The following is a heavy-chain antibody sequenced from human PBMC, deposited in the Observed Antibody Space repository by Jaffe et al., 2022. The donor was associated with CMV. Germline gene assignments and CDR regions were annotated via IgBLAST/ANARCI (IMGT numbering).Heavy chain of an antibody. D-gene: IGHD3-10*01. CDR3: ARRWSSDFEPES. CDR2: VYHSGSA. Sequence: QVQLQESGPGLVKPSATLSLTCTVSGDSIFRSSYYWDWIRQSPGKGLEWIGNVYHSGSANYNPSLKSRVTISVNTSKNQFSLRVNSVTAADTAVYYCARRWSSDFEPESWGQGTLVTVSS. V-gene: IGHV4-39*01. J-gene: IGHJ5*02. CDR1: GDSIFRSSYY.